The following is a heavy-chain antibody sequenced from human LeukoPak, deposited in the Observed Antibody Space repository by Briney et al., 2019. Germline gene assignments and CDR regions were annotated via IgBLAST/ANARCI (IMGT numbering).Heavy chain of an antibody. Sequence: PSETLSLTCAVYGGSFSGYYWSWIRQPPGKGLEWIGEINHSGSTNYNPSLKSRVTISVGTSKNQFSLKLSSVTAADTAVYYCASAGGFSSGWYFGRPTLPVFDYWGQGTLVTVSS. CDR1: GGSFSGYY. V-gene: IGHV4-34*01. CDR2: INHSGST. CDR3: ASAGGFSSGWYFGRPTLPVFDY. J-gene: IGHJ4*02. D-gene: IGHD6-19*01.